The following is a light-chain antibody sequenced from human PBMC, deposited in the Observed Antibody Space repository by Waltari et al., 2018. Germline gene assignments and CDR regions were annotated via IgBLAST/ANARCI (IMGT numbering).Light chain of an antibody. J-gene: IGLJ2*01. CDR2: DVT. Sequence: QSALTQPASVSGSPGQSITISCTGTSSDIGSYNYVSWYQQHPGKAPKPIIFDVTNRPSGVSNRFSGSKSGNTASLIISGLQGEDEADYYCSSYMDTTALELFGGGTSLTVL. CDR3: SSYMDTTALEL. V-gene: IGLV2-14*03. CDR1: SSDIGSYNY.